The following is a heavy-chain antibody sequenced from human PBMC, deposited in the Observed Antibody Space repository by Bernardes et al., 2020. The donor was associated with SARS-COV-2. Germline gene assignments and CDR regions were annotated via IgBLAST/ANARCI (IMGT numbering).Heavy chain of an antibody. J-gene: IGHJ4*02. Sequence: AAVTVSCKTSGYTFTMYTITWVRQAPGQGLEWMGWISTYNGDTKIAQKFEGRVSMTTDTSTKTAYMELRSLRGDDTAVYYCAKDRGSVKTGFDYWGQGSLVTVSS. CDR1: GYTFTMYT. CDR2: ISTYNGDT. CDR3: AKDRGSVKTGFDY. V-gene: IGHV1-18*04. D-gene: IGHD1-1*01.